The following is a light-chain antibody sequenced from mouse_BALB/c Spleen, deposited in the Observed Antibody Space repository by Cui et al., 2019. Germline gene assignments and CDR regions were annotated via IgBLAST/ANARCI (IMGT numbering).Light chain of an antibody. V-gene: IGKV4-80*01. CDR2: STS. CDR3: HQWSSYPWT. Sequence: QIVLTQSPATMSVSLGEEITLTCSASSSVSYMHWYQQKSGTSPKLLIYSTSNLASGVPSRFSGSGSGTFYSLTISSVEAEDAADYYCHQWSSYPWTFGGGTKLEIK. J-gene: IGKJ1*01. CDR1: SSVSY.